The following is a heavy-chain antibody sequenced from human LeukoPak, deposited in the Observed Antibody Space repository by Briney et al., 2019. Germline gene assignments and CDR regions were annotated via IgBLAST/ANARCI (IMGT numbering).Heavy chain of an antibody. CDR1: GFTFSSYA. J-gene: IGHJ4*02. Sequence: GRSLRLSCAASGFTFSSYAMHWVRQAPGKGLEWVAVISYDGSNKYYADSVKGRFTISRDNSKNTLYLQMNSLRAEDTAVYYCARDSRDMVRGVIARNYFDYWGQGTLVTVSS. V-gene: IGHV3-30-3*01. D-gene: IGHD3-10*01. CDR2: ISYDGSNK. CDR3: ARDSRDMVRGVIARNYFDY.